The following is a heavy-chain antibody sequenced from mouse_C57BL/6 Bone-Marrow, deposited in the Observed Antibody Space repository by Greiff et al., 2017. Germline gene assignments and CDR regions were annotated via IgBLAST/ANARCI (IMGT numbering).Heavy chain of an antibody. V-gene: IGHV14-4*01. CDR2: IDPENGDT. CDR1: GFNIKDDY. J-gene: IGHJ2*01. Sequence: EVQLQQSGAELVRPGASVKLSCTASGFNIKDDYMHWVKQRPEQGLEWIGWIDPENGDTAYASKFQGKATITADTSSNTAYLQLSGLRSEDTAVYYCTSYYCGSRWFDYWGKGTTLTVSS. CDR3: TSYYCGSRWFDY. D-gene: IGHD1-1*01.